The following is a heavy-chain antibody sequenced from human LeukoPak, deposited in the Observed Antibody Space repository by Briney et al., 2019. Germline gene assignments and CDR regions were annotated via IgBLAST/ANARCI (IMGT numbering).Heavy chain of an antibody. CDR2: IIPIFGTA. Sequence: GSSVKVSCKASGGTFSSYAISWVRQAPGQGLEWMGGIIPIFGTANCAQKFQGRVTITADESTSTAYMELSSLRSEDTAVYYCAAPSPSGAVAPLDYWGQGTLVTVSS. V-gene: IGHV1-69*01. J-gene: IGHJ4*02. CDR1: GGTFSSYA. CDR3: AAPSPSGAVAPLDY. D-gene: IGHD6-19*01.